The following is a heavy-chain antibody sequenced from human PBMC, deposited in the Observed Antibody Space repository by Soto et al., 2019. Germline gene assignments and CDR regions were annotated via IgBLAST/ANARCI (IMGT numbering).Heavy chain of an antibody. Sequence: GGSLRLSCAASGFTFSSYAMSWVRQAPGKGLEWVSAISGSGRTIFYADSLKGRISISRDNANNSLYLQMNSLRAEDTALYYCARGLIGYVYGIDMWGQGTMVTVSS. J-gene: IGHJ3*02. CDR3: ARGLIGYVYGIDM. V-gene: IGHV3-23*01. CDR1: GFTFSSYA. D-gene: IGHD5-18*01. CDR2: ISGSGRTI.